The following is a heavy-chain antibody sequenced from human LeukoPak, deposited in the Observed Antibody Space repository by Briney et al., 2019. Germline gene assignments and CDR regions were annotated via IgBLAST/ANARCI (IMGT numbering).Heavy chain of an antibody. CDR2: INPNSGGT. Sequence: ASVKVSCKVSGYTLTELSMHWVRQAPGQGLEWMGWINPNSGGTNYAQKFQGRVTMTRDTSISTAYMELSRLRSDDTAVYYCASSTIGSGDDAFDIWGQGTMVTVSS. V-gene: IGHV1-2*02. J-gene: IGHJ3*02. CDR1: GYTLTELS. CDR3: ASSTIGSGDDAFDI. D-gene: IGHD3-10*01.